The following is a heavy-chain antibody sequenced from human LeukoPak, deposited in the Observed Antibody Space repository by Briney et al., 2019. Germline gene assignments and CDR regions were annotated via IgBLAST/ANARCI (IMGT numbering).Heavy chain of an antibody. J-gene: IGHJ3*02. CDR3: ARAPMSYDSSGFGGAFDI. CDR1: GFTFSNYA. V-gene: IGHV3-30-3*01. Sequence: GRSLRLSCAASGFTFSNYAMHWVRQAPGKGLWWVAVISYDGTNKYYADSVKGRFTISRDNSKNTMYLQMNSLRAEDTAMYYCARAPMSYDSSGFGGAFDIWGQGTMVTVSS. D-gene: IGHD3-22*01. CDR2: ISYDGTNK.